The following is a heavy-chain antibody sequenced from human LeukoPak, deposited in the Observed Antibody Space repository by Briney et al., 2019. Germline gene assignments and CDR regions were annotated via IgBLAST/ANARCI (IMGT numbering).Heavy chain of an antibody. Sequence: GGSLRLSCAASGFTFSSYAMHWVRQAPGKGLEWVAVISYDGSNKYYADSVKGRFTISRDNSKNTLYLQMNSLRAEDTAVYYCARDSHPIVRALFDYWGQGTLVTVSS. CDR3: ARDSHPIVRALFDY. J-gene: IGHJ4*02. D-gene: IGHD1-26*01. CDR2: ISYDGSNK. CDR1: GFTFSSYA. V-gene: IGHV3-30-3*01.